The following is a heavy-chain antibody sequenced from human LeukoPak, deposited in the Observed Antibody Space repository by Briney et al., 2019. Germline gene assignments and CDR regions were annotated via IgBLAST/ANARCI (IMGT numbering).Heavy chain of an antibody. CDR3: ARGQQLDDAFDI. V-gene: IGHV3-11*04. CDR2: ISNSGTAI. CDR1: GFTFSDYY. J-gene: IGHJ3*02. Sequence: GGSLRLSCAASGFTFSDYYMSWIRQAPGKGLEWVSSISNSGTAIYYADSVKGRFTISRDNAKNSLYLQMNSLRAEDTAVYYCARGQQLDDAFDIWGQGTMVTVSS. D-gene: IGHD6-13*01.